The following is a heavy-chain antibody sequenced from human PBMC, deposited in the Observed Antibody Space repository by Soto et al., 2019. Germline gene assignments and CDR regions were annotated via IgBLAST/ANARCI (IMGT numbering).Heavy chain of an antibody. CDR2: ISKDGRNK. Sequence: PGGSLRLSCAASGFTFSSFAMHWVRQTPGKGLEWLAVISKDGRNKYYADSVKGRFTISRDNSKNTVFLQMNSLRPEDTAVYSCARDSYEKSGSIAFYFDYWGPGTLVTVSS. CDR3: ARDSYEKSGSIAFYFDY. D-gene: IGHD3-16*01. J-gene: IGHJ4*02. V-gene: IGHV3-30*04. CDR1: GFTFSSFA.